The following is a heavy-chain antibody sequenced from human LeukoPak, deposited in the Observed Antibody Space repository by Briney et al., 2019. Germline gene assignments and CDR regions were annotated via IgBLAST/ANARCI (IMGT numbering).Heavy chain of an antibody. CDR2: INHSGST. CDR1: GGSFSGYY. Sequence: PSETLSLTCAVYGGSFSGYYWSWIRLPPGKGLEWIGEINHSGSTNYNPSLKSRVTISVDTSKNQFSLKLSSVTAADTAVYYCARQGVGGYNTVFDYWGQGTLVTVSS. J-gene: IGHJ4*02. CDR3: ARQGVGGYNTVFDY. V-gene: IGHV4-34*01. D-gene: IGHD5-24*01.